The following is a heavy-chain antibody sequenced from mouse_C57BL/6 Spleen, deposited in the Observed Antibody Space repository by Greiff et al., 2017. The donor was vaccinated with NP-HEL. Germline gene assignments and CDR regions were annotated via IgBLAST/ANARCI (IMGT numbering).Heavy chain of an antibody. Sequence: VMLVESGAELARPGASVKLSCKASGYTFTSYGISWVKQRTGQGLEWIGEIYPRSGNTYYNEKFKGKATLTADKSSSTAYMELRSLTSEDSAVYFCASGDYEGFAYWGQGTLVTVSA. D-gene: IGHD2-4*01. CDR1: GYTFTSYG. V-gene: IGHV1-81*01. J-gene: IGHJ3*01. CDR2: IYPRSGNT. CDR3: ASGDYEGFAY.